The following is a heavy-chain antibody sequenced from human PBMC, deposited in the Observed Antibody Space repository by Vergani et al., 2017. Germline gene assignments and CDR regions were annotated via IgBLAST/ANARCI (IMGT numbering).Heavy chain of an antibody. CDR3: ARDPGPGYCSGGSCYHFDY. J-gene: IGHJ4*02. CDR2: INPNSGGT. D-gene: IGHD2-15*01. V-gene: IGHV1-2*04. CDR1: GYTFTGYY. Sequence: QVQLVQSGAEVKKPGASVKVSCKASGYTFTGYYMHWVRQAPGQGLEWMGWINPNSGGTNYAQKFQGWVTMTRDTSISPAYMELSRLRSDDTAVYYCARDPGPGYCSGGSCYHFDYWGQGTLVTVSS.